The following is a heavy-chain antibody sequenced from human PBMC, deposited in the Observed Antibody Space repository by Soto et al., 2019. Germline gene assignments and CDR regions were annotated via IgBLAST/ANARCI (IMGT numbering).Heavy chain of an antibody. CDR1: GFTFSNYV. J-gene: IGHJ1*01. CDR2: ISVDGSNT. V-gene: IGHV3-30-3*01. Sequence: QVQLVESGGGVVQPGRSLRLSCTASGFTFSNYVIHWIRQAPGEGLEWVAGISVDGSNTHYEDSVKGRFSISRDNSKNTLYLQMDSLTTEETTVYYCAREDASSGHAGTFWHWGQGTLVTVSS. D-gene: IGHD3-22*01. CDR3: AREDASSGHAGTFWH.